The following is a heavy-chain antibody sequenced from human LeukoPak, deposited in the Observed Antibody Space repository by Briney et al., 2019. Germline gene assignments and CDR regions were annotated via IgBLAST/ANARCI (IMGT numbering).Heavy chain of an antibody. CDR2: VSYSGDT. CDR3: VRPGRNWNMGPFDF. Sequence: PSETLSLTCTVSGGSINSNYWSWIRQPPGKRLEWIGYVSYSGDTNYHPSLQSRVSISVDRSKNQFSLNLRSVTAADTAVYYCVRPGRNWNMGPFDFWGRGILVTVSS. D-gene: IGHD1/OR15-1a*01. V-gene: IGHV4-59*08. CDR1: GGSINSNY. J-gene: IGHJ4*02.